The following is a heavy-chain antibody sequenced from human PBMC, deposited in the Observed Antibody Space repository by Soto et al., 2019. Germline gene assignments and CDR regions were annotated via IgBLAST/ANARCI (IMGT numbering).Heavy chain of an antibody. CDR2: IIPLFGKA. D-gene: IGHD2-15*01. V-gene: IGHV1-69*06. CDR1: GSTFSTFA. CDR3: VRVGINLPAYFQT. Sequence: SVKVSCKAPGSTFSTFAFHWVRQAPGQGLESMGEIIPLFGKANYAQKFQGRVTFSADRSTTTVFMEVNRLKSDDTAVYYCVRVGINLPAYFQTWGRG. J-gene: IGHJ1*01.